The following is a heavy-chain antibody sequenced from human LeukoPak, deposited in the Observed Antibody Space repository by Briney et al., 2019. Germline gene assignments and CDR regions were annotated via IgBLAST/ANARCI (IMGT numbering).Heavy chain of an antibody. J-gene: IGHJ4*02. CDR2: IYPSGSS. D-gene: IGHD2-2*01. Sequence: SETLSLTCTVSGVSISNYYWSWIRQPPGKGLEWIGYIYPSGSSNYNPSLKSRVTISVDTSKNQFSLKLSSVIAADTAVYYCARSPPAPKQFDYWGQGTLVTVSS. V-gene: IGHV4-4*09. CDR3: ARSPPAPKQFDY. CDR1: GVSISNYY.